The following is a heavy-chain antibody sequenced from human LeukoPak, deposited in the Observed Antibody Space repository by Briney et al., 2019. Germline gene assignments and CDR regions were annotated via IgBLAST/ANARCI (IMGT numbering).Heavy chain of an antibody. CDR3: AKPTSGWSLGDAFDI. CDR2: ISGSGGST. V-gene: IGHV3-23*01. CDR1: GFTFSSYA. Sequence: GGSLRLSCAASGFTFSSYAMSWVRQAPGKGLEWVSAISGSGGSTYYADSVKGRFTISRDNSKNMLYPQMNSLRAEDTAVYYCAKPTSGWSLGDAFDIWGQGTMVTVSS. J-gene: IGHJ3*02. D-gene: IGHD6-19*01.